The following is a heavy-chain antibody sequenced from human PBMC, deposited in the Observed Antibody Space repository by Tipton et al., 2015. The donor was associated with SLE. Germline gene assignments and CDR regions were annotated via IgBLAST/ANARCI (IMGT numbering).Heavy chain of an antibody. Sequence: GLVKPSETLSLTCAVYGGSFSGYYWSWIRQPPGKGLEWIGEINHSGSTNYNPSLKSRVTISVDTSKNQFSLKLSSVTAADTAVYYCARSWSYYYMDVWGKGTTVTVSS. J-gene: IGHJ6*03. D-gene: IGHD6-13*01. V-gene: IGHV4-34*01. CDR1: GGSFSGYY. CDR3: ARSWSYYYMDV. CDR2: INHSGST.